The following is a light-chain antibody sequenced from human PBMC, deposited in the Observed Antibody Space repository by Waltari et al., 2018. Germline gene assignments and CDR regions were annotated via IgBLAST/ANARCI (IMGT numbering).Light chain of an antibody. V-gene: IGLV5-45*02. Sequence: QAVLIQPYSPSASPGASASLTCTSRSGIHIGTYSIYWYQQKPGTPPQYLLGYKSDSVKQQGSGVPSRFSGSKDASANAGILLISGLQSEDEADYYCMIWHSSAWVFGGGTKLTVL. CDR3: MIWHSSAWV. J-gene: IGLJ3*02. CDR1: SGIHIGTYS. CDR2: YKSDSVK.